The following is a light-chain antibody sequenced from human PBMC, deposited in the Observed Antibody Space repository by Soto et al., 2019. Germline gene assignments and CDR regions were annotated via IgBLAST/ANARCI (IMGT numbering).Light chain of an antibody. CDR2: GNS. CDR1: SSNIGAGYD. CDR3: SSYTSSSTHYV. V-gene: IGLV1-40*01. J-gene: IGLJ1*01. Sequence: QPVLTQPPSVSGAPGQRVTISCTGSSSNIGAGYDVHWYQQLPGTAPKLLIYGNSNRPSGVPDRFSGSKSGTPASLAITGLQAEDEADYYCSSYTSSSTHYVFGTGTKLTVL.